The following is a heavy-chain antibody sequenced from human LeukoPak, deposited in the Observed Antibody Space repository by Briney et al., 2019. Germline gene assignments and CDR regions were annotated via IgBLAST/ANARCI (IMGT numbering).Heavy chain of an antibody. Sequence: GASVKVSCKASGYTFTSYGISWVRQAPGQGLEWMGWISAYNGNTNYAQKLQGRVTMTTNTSTSTAYMELRSLRSDDTAVYYCARDRDWTNTDDAFDIWGQGTMVTVSS. D-gene: IGHD3/OR15-3a*01. CDR3: ARDRDWTNTDDAFDI. CDR2: ISAYNGNT. CDR1: GYTFTSYG. J-gene: IGHJ3*02. V-gene: IGHV1-18*01.